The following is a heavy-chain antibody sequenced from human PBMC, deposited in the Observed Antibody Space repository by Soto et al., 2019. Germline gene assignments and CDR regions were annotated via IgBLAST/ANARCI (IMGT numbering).Heavy chain of an antibody. CDR2: NYYHGGRT. J-gene: IGHJ4*02. CDR1: GDSISTSGHY. D-gene: IGHD4-17*01. Sequence: QVQLQESGPGLVKPSETLSLTCTVSGDSISTSGHYWTWIRQPPGKGLEWIGYNYYHGGRTYHNLSLKGRVAISVATSKNQVSLRLTSVTAADTAVYYCARGNGDYDYWGQGTLVTVSS. CDR3: ARGNGDYDY. V-gene: IGHV4-31*03.